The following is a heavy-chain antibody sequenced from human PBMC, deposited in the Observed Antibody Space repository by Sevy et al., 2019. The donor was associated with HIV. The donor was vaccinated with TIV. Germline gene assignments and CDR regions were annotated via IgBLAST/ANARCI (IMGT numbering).Heavy chain of an antibody. CDR3: AKDLPLAFDI. Sequence: GGSLRLSCAASGFTFSSYGMHWVRQAPGKGLEWVAVISYDGSNKYYADSVKGRFTISRDNSKNTLDLQMNSLRAEDTAVYYCAKDLPLAFDIWGQGTMVTVSS. CDR1: GFTFSSYG. V-gene: IGHV3-30*18. J-gene: IGHJ3*02. CDR2: ISYDGSNK.